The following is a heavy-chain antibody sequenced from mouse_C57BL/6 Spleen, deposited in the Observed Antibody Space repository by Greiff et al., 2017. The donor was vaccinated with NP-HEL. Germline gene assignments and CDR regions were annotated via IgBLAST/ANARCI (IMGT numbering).Heavy chain of an antibody. V-gene: IGHV3-1*01. CDR2: ISYSGST. CDR3: AREVGDYFDY. J-gene: IGHJ2*01. Sequence: EVKLVESGPGMVKPSQSLSLTCTVTGYSITSGYDWHWIRHFPGNKLEWMGYISYSGSTNYNPSLKSRTSITHDTSKNHFFLKLNSVTTEDTATYYCAREVGDYFDYWGQGTTLTVSS. CDR1: GYSITSGYD. D-gene: IGHD1-1*02.